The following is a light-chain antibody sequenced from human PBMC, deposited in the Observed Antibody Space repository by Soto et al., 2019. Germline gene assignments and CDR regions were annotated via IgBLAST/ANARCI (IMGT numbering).Light chain of an antibody. Sequence: QSALTQPASVSGSPGQSITISCTGTSSDVGGYNYVSWYQQHPGKAPKLMIYDVSNRPSGVSNRFSGSKSGNTASLTISGLQAEDEADYYCGSYTSSRTYVVFGGGTKRTVL. CDR1: SSDVGGYNY. V-gene: IGLV2-14*01. J-gene: IGLJ2*01. CDR2: DVS. CDR3: GSYTSSRTYVV.